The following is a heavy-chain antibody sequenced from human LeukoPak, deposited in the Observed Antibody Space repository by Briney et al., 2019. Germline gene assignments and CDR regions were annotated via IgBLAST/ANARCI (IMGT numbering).Heavy chain of an antibody. CDR1: GYTFTRYY. V-gene: IGHV1-2*06. CDR2: INPNSGGT. Sequence: GPSVKVSCKASGYTFTRYYMHWVRQAPGQGLEWMGRINPNSGGTNYAQKFQGRVTMTRDTSISTAYMELSRLRSDDTAVYYCARAYSSSWYYFDYWGQGTLVTVSS. D-gene: IGHD6-13*01. CDR3: ARAYSSSWYYFDY. J-gene: IGHJ4*02.